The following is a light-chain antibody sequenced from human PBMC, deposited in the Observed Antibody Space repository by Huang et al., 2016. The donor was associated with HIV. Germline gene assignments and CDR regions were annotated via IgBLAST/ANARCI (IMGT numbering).Light chain of an antibody. CDR3: QQYDTSPWT. CDR2: WAC. J-gene: IGKJ1*01. V-gene: IGKV4-1*01. Sequence: DIVMTQSPDSLAVSLGERATINCKSSQSVLYRSNNKNYLAWYQQKPGQPPKLLIYWACTRESGVPDRFTGSGSGKDFSLTISSLQAEDVAVYYCQQYDTSPWTFGQGTKVEIK. CDR1: QSVLYRSNNKNY.